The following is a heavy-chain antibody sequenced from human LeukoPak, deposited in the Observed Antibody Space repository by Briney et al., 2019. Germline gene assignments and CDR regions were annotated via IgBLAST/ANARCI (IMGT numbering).Heavy chain of an antibody. Sequence: GGSLRLSCAASGFSFGDFDMYWVRHAPGKGLEWVSGIGWNSGNRGYADSVKGRFTISRDDAKNSLYLQMNSLRAEDTAFYYCAKGRSGSWPSFDYWGQGTLVTVSS. CDR1: GFSFGDFD. CDR2: IGWNSGNR. CDR3: AKGRSGSWPSFDY. D-gene: IGHD6-13*01. J-gene: IGHJ4*02. V-gene: IGHV3-9*01.